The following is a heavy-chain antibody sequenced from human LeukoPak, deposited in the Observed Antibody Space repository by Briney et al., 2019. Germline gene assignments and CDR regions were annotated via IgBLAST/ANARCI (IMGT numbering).Heavy chain of an antibody. CDR3: ARDGGQQWLTNYYSYGMDV. V-gene: IGHV1-18*01. D-gene: IGHD6-19*01. Sequence: ASVKVSCRASGYTFTTYGINWVRQAPGQGLEWMGWIKTYNGDTNSAQNPQDRIIMTTDTSTGTAYMELRSLRSDDTAVYYCARDGGQQWLTNYYSYGMDVWGQGTTVTVSS. CDR2: IKTYNGDT. CDR1: GYTFTTYG. J-gene: IGHJ6*02.